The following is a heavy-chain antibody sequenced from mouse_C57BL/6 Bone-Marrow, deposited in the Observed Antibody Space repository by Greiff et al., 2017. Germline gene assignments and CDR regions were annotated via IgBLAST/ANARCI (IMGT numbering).Heavy chain of an antibody. CDR3: AHDSNYFAWFAY. D-gene: IGHD2-5*01. V-gene: IGHV14-3*01. CDR2: IDPANGNT. Sequence: DVQLQESVAELVRPGASVKLSCTASGFNIKNTYMPWVKQRPEQGLEWIGRIDPANGNTKYAPKFQGKATITADTSSNTAYLQLSSLTSEDTAIYFCAHDSNYFAWFAYWGQGTLVTVSA. J-gene: IGHJ3*01. CDR1: GFNIKNTY.